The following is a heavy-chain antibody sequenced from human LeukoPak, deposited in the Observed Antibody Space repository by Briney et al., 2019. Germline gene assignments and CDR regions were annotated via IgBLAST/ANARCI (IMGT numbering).Heavy chain of an antibody. CDR3: GRPPHSCNSTSCYTQY. D-gene: IGHD2-2*02. Sequence: GGSLRLSCVASGFTFSSYGMHWVRQVPGKGLEWVAIVSYDGTNKYYADPVKGRFTISRDNSKNTLYLQMNSLRTEDTAVYYCGRPPHSCNSTSCYTQYWGQGTLVTVSS. CDR2: VSYDGTNK. CDR1: GFTFSSYG. V-gene: IGHV3-30*03. J-gene: IGHJ4*02.